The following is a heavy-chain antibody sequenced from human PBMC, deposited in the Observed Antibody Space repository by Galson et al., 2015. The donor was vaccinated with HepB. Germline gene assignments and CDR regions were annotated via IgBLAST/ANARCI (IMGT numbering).Heavy chain of an antibody. D-gene: IGHD2/OR15-2a*01. CDR1: GGSISSYY. CDR3: ARVSSRRYYFDY. Sequence: SETLSLTCTVSGGSISSYYWSWIRQPPGKGLEWIGYIYYSGSTNYNPSLKSRVTISVDTSKNQFSLKLSSVTAADTAVYYCARVSSRRYYFDYWGQGTLVTVSS. V-gene: IGHV4-59*01. CDR2: IYYSGST. J-gene: IGHJ4*02.